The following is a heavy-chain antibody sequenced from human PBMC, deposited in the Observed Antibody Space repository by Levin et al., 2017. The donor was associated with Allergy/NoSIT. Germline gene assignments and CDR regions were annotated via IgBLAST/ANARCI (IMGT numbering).Heavy chain of an antibody. D-gene: IGHD6-13*01. V-gene: IGHV2-70*04. CDR1: GFSLSTSGMR. Sequence: SGPTLVKPTQTLTLTCTFSGFSLSTSGMRVSWIRQPPGKALEWLARIDWDDDKFYSPSLKTRLTISKDTSKNQVVLTMTNMDPVDTATYYCERTEIAAAGLYYFHYWGQGTLVTVSS. CDR3: ERTEIAAAGLYYFHY. CDR2: IDWDDDK. J-gene: IGHJ4*02.